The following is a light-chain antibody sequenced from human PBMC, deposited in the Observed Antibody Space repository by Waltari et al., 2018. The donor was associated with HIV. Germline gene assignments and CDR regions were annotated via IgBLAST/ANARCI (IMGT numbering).Light chain of an antibody. V-gene: IGLV3-21*02. CDR2: DDS. CDR1: RIGSKS. J-gene: IGLJ2*01. CDR3: QVWEITDDHVV. Sequence: SYVLTQPPSVSVAPGQTARITCGGSRIGSKSVQWYQQKPGQAPVLVVQDDSDRPSRIPERFSGSNSGDTATLAISKVEAGDEADYYCQVWEITDDHVVFGGGTKLTVL.